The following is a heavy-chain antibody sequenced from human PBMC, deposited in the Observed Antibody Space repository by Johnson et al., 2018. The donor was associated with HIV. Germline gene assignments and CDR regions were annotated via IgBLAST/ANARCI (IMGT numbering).Heavy chain of an antibody. V-gene: IGHV3-7*03. D-gene: IGHD6-19*01. J-gene: IGHJ3*02. CDR1: GFTFSSYW. CDR2: IKQDGSEK. CDR3: ARERSGWYGDAFDI. Sequence: EVHLVESGGGLVQPGGSLRLSCAASGFTFSSYWMSWVRQAPGKGLEWVANIKQDGSEKYYVDSVKGRFTISRDNAKNSLYLQMNSLRAEDTAVYYCARERSGWYGDAFDIWGQGTMVTVSS.